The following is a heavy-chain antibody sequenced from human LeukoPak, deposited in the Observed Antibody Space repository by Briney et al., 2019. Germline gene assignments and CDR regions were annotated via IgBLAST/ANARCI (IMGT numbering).Heavy chain of an antibody. Sequence: SVKVSCKASGGTFSSYAISWVRQAPGQGLEWMGGIIPIFGTANYAQKFQGRVTITADESTSTAYMELSSLRSEDTAVYYCARDSNYYDSSGYYGTLNWFDPWGQGTLVTVSS. CDR3: ARDSNYYDSSGYYGTLNWFDP. D-gene: IGHD3-22*01. J-gene: IGHJ5*02. V-gene: IGHV1-69*13. CDR2: IIPIFGTA. CDR1: GGTFSSYA.